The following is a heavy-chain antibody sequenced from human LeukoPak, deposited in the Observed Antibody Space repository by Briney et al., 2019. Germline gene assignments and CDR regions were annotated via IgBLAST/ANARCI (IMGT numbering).Heavy chain of an antibody. D-gene: IGHD3-22*01. CDR2: IYYSGST. CDR1: GGSISSYY. V-gene: IGHV4-59*01. CDR3: ARDGRYYDSSGYYAFDI. Sequence: PSETLSLTCTVSGGSISSYYWSWIRQPPGKGLEWLGYIYYSGSTNYNPSLKSRVTISVDTSKNQFSLKLSSVTAADTAVYYCARDGRYYDSSGYYAFDIWGQGTMVTVSS. J-gene: IGHJ3*02.